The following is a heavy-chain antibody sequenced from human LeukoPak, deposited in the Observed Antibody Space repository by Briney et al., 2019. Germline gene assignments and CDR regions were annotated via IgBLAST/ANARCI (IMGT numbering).Heavy chain of an antibody. CDR1: GGSISSYY. CDR3: ARGGRSYHTPHYYYMDV. J-gene: IGHJ6*03. V-gene: IGHV4-59*01. Sequence: SETLSLTCPVSGGSISSYYWSWIRQPPGKGLEWIGYIYYSGSTNYNPSLKSRVTISVDTSKNQFSLKLSSVTAADTAVYYCARGGRSYHTPHYYYMDVWGKGTTATVSS. CDR2: IYYSGST. D-gene: IGHD1-26*01.